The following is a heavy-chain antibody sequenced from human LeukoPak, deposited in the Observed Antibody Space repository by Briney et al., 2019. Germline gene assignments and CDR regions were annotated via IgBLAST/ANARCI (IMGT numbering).Heavy chain of an antibody. Sequence: ASVKVSCKASGGTFSSYAISWVRQAPGQGLEWMGGIIPIFGTANYAQKFQGRVTITADESTSTAYMELSSLRSEDTAVYYCARQHDYGDYTSGFDYWGQGTLVTVSS. D-gene: IGHD4-17*01. V-gene: IGHV1-69*13. J-gene: IGHJ4*02. CDR2: IIPIFGTA. CDR3: ARQHDYGDYTSGFDY. CDR1: GGTFSSYA.